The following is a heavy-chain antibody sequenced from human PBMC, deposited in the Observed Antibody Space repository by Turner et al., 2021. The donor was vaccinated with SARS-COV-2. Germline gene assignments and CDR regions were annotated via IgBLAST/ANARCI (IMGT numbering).Heavy chain of an antibody. V-gene: IGHV1-24*01. J-gene: IGHJ5*02. CDR1: GYTLTELS. CDR3: ATGYQLRVNWFDP. D-gene: IGHD2-2*01. CDR2: CDPEDGET. Sequence: QVQLVQSGDEVKKPGATVKVSCKISGYTLTELSMYWVRQAPGKGLEWMRGCDPEDGETIYSQNFQGRVTMTEDTSTDTAYMELSSLRSEDTAVYFCATGYQLRVNWFDPWGQGTLVTVSS.